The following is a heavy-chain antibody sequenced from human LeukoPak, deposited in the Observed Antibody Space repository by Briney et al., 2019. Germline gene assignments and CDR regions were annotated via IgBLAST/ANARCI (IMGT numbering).Heavy chain of an antibody. J-gene: IGHJ4*02. Sequence: SETLSLTCTVSGGSISSYYWSWIRQPAGKGLEWIGRIYTSGSTNYNPSLKSRVTMSVDTPKNQFSLKLSSVTAADTAVYYCARTTMVRGKYYFDYWGQGTLVTVSS. CDR1: GGSISSYY. D-gene: IGHD3-10*01. CDR2: IYTSGST. CDR3: ARTTMVRGKYYFDY. V-gene: IGHV4-4*07.